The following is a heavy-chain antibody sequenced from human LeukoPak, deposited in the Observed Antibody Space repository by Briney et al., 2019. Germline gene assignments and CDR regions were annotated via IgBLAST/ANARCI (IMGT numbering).Heavy chain of an antibody. CDR2: ISSSSAHI. V-gene: IGHV3-21*01. J-gene: IGHJ4*02. CDR1: GFTFSSYS. CDR3: ARFETIAVGGKDY. D-gene: IGHD6-19*01. Sequence: GGSLRLSCAASGFTFSSYSMNWVRQTPGKGLEWVSSISSSSAHIFYADSAKGRFTISRDNAKNSLFPQMNSLRAEDTAVYYCARFETIAVGGKDYWGQGTLVTVSS.